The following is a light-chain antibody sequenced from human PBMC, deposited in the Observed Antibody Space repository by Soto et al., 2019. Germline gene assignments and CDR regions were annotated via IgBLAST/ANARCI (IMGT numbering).Light chain of an antibody. J-gene: IGLJ1*01. V-gene: IGLV2-8*01. CDR1: RSDVGGYNY. CDR3: SSYAGSSNYV. Sequence: QSVLTQPPSASVSPGQSVTISCTGTRSDVGGYNYVSWYQQHPGKAPKLMIFEVSQRPSGVPDRFSGSKSGNTASLTVSALQAEDEADYYCSSYAGSSNYVFGTGTKVTVL. CDR2: EVS.